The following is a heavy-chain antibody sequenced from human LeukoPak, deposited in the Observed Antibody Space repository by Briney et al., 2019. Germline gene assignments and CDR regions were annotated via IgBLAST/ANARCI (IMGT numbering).Heavy chain of an antibody. J-gene: IGHJ4*02. Sequence: GGSLGLSCAASGFTFSSCGMHWVRQAPGEGLEWVAAIWYDGSNKDYADSVKGRFTISRDNSKSTLYLRMNSLRSEDTAVYYCARAWRLDLDYWGQGTLVTVSS. V-gene: IGHV3-33*01. CDR2: IWYDGSNK. CDR3: ARAWRLDLDY. CDR1: GFTFSSCG. D-gene: IGHD3-22*01.